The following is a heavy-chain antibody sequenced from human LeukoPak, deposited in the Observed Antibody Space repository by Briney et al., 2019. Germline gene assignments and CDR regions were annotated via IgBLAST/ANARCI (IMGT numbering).Heavy chain of an antibody. D-gene: IGHD6-13*01. CDR1: GFTVSSNY. J-gene: IGHJ4*02. CDR3: ARVPYSSSWETYFDY. Sequence: GGSLRLSCAASGFTVSSNYMSWVRQAPGEGLEWVSVIYSGGSTYYADSVKGRFTISRDNSKNTLYLQMNSLRAEDTAVYYCARVPYSSSWETYFDYWGQGTLVTVSS. CDR2: IYSGGST. V-gene: IGHV3-53*01.